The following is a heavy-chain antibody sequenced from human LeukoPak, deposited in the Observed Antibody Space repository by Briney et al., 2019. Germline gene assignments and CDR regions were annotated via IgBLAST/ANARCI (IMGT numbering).Heavy chain of an antibody. CDR1: GFTFSSYS. V-gene: IGHV3-21*01. Sequence: GGSLRLSCAASGFTFSSYSMNWVRQAPGKGLEWVSSISSSSSYIYYADSVKGRFTISRDNAKNSLYLQMNSLRAEDTAVYYCARGPYSSGWYRGTLDYWGQGTLVTVSS. CDR2: ISSSSSYI. D-gene: IGHD6-19*01. CDR3: ARGPYSSGWYRGTLDY. J-gene: IGHJ4*02.